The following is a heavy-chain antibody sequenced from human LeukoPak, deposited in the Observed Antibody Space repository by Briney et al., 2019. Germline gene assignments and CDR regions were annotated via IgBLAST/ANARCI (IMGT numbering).Heavy chain of an antibody. CDR1: GFTFSDHY. CDR3: ARAGYSGNYYAAFDV. J-gene: IGHJ3*01. V-gene: IGHV3-72*01. Sequence: GGSLRLSCAASGFTFSDHYMDWVPQAPGKGLEWIGRVRNKAKSNTTEYAASVKDRFTISRDDSRNSLYLQMNSLKTEDTAVYYCARAGYSGNYYAAFDVWGQGTMLTVSS. CDR2: VRNKAKSNTT. D-gene: IGHD1-26*01.